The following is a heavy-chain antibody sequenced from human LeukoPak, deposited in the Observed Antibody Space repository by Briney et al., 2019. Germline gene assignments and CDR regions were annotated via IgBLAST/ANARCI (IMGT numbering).Heavy chain of an antibody. J-gene: IGHJ5*02. CDR1: AGSISSFY. V-gene: IGHV4-59*08. Sequence: SETLSLTCTVSAGSISSFYWSWIRQSPEKGLEWIGYMYHGGSPKYNPSLKSRVTIFVDPSKNQFSLNLRSVTAADTAVYYCARHERCSSINCIYNWFDPWGQGTLVIVSS. CDR2: MYHGGSP. CDR3: ARHERCSSINCIYNWFDP. D-gene: IGHD2-2*01.